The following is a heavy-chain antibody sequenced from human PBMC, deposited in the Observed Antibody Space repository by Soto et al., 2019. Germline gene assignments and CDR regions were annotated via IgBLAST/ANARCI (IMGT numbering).Heavy chain of an antibody. D-gene: IGHD3-3*01. J-gene: IGHJ6*02. CDR2: ISSSSSYI. CDR1: VFTFSSYS. V-gene: IGHV3-21*01. Sequence: PGGPLRLSCAASVFTFSSYSMNWVRQAPGKGLEWVSSISSSSSYIYYADSVKGRFTISRDNAKNSLYLQMNSLRAEDTAVYYCARDAYDFWSGYYLSGAPDVWGQGTTVTVSS. CDR3: ARDAYDFWSGYYLSGAPDV.